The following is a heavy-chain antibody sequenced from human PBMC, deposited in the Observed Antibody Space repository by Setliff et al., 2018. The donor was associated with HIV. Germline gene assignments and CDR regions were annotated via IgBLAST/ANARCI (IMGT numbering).Heavy chain of an antibody. V-gene: IGHV4-34*01. D-gene: IGHD3-3*01. CDR3: ATLSGPVDH. Sequence: PSETLSLTCTLYGASFSGYFWSWIRQPPGKGLEWIGEINHAGSTNFNPSLKGRVTISVDMSKRQFSLHSTSVTAADTAVYYCATLSGPVDHWGQGTLVTVS. CDR2: INHAGST. J-gene: IGHJ4*02. CDR1: GASFSGYF.